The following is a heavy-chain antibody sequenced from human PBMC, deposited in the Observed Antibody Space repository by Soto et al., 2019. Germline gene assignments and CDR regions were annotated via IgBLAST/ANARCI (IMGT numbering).Heavy chain of an antibody. J-gene: IGHJ4*02. V-gene: IGHV1-69*01. Sequence: QVQLVQSGAEVKKPGSSVKVSCKASGGTFSSYAISWVRQAPGQGLEWMGGIIPIFGTANYAQKFQGRVSITADESTSTAYMELSSLRSEDTAVYYCARDEVEMATMGPLDYWGQGTLVTVSS. CDR3: ARDEVEMATMGPLDY. D-gene: IGHD5-12*01. CDR1: GGTFSSYA. CDR2: IIPIFGTA.